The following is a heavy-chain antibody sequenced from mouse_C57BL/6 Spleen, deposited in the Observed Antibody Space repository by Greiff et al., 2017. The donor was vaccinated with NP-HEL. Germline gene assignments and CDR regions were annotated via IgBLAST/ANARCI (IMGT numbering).Heavy chain of an antibody. CDR1: GYAFTNYL. CDR2: INPGSGGT. V-gene: IGHV1-54*01. Sequence: VQLPQSGAELVRPGTSVKVSCKASGYAFTNYLIEWVKQRPGQGLEWIGVINPGSGGTNYNEKFKGKVTLTADKSSSTAYMQLSSLTSEDSAVYFCAREWDYWGQGTTLTVSS. CDR3: AREWDY. D-gene: IGHD1-3*01. J-gene: IGHJ2*01.